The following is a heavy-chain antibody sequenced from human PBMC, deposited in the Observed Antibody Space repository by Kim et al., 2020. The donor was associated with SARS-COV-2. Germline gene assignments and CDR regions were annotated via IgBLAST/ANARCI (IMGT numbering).Heavy chain of an antibody. Sequence: GGSLRLSCAASGFTFSTYAMNWVRQAPGKGLEWVSGISSSGDRTYYADSVKGRFSISTDESKNTLYLQKSSLTAEDTAVYYCAKDCGSAICRESVDCWGQGTLVTVSS. CDR2: ISSSGDRT. V-gene: IGHV3-23*01. D-gene: IGHD3-10*01. CDR1: GFTFSTYA. J-gene: IGHJ4*02. CDR3: AKDCGSAICRESVDC.